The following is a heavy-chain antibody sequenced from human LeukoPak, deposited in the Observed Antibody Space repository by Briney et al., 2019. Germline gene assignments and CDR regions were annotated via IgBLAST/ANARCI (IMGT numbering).Heavy chain of an antibody. CDR3: ARAENYGDYLLFDY. V-gene: IGHV3-21*01. J-gene: IGHJ4*02. Sequence: GGSLRPSCAASGFTFSSYSMNWVRQAPGKGLEWVSSISSSSSYIYCADSVKGRFTISRDNAKNSLYLQMNSLRAEDTAVYYCARAENYGDYLLFDYWGQGTLVTVSS. D-gene: IGHD4-17*01. CDR2: ISSSSSYI. CDR1: GFTFSSYS.